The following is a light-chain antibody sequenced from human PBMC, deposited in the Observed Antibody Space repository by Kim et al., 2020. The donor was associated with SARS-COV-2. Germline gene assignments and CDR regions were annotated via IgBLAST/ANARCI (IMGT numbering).Light chain of an antibody. CDR2: AAS. Sequence: SASVEDRVTITCRESQDISSWFAWYQQKPGKAPKLLISAASSLQSGVPSRFSGSGSGTDFTLTISSLQPEDFASYYCQRADSFPLGFGGGTKVEI. J-gene: IGKJ4*01. V-gene: IGKV1-12*01. CDR1: QDISSW. CDR3: QRADSFPLG.